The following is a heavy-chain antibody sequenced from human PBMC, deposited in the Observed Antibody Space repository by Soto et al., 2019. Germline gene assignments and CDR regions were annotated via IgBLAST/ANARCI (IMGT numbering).Heavy chain of an antibody. Sequence: SVPRSGACPVSGGSLGNYYWSWIRQPPGKVLEWIGEIYHSGSTNYNPSLKSRVTISVDTSKNHFSLKLSSVTAADTAVYYCARLSTSSAFWRHATLVT. CDR2: IYHSGST. CDR3: ARLSTSSAF. V-gene: IGHV4-34*01. J-gene: IGHJ4*01. CDR1: GGSLGNYY. D-gene: IGHD2-2*01.